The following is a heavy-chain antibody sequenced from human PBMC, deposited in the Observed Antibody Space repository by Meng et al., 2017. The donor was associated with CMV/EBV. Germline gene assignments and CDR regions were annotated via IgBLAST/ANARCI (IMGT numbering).Heavy chain of an antibody. CDR2: IRYDGGKK. CDR1: GLTLSSYG. Sequence: GESLKISCAASGLTLSSYGIHWVRQAPGKGLEWVAFIRYDGGKKEYVDSVKGRFTISRDNSKSTVNLQMNSLRAEDTAVYYCTKDSGRGGHLWFRGVDYWGHGTLVTVSS. V-gene: IGHV3-30*02. CDR3: TKDSGRGGHLWFRGVDY. D-gene: IGHD3-10*01. J-gene: IGHJ4*01.